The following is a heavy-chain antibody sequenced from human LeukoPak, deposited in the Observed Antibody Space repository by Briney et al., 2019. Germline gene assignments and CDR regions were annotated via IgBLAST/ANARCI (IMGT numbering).Heavy chain of an antibody. CDR3: ARQGFRRFDP. J-gene: IGHJ5*02. Sequence: SQTLSLTCAISGDSVSSNRAAWNWFRQSPSRGLEWLGRTYYKSMWYNDYAVSLKSRITVNPDTSKNQFSLHLNSVTPEDTAVYYCARQGFRRFDPWGQGTLVTVSS. V-gene: IGHV6-1*01. CDR2: TYYKSMWYN. D-gene: IGHD3-3*01. CDR1: GDSVSSNRAA.